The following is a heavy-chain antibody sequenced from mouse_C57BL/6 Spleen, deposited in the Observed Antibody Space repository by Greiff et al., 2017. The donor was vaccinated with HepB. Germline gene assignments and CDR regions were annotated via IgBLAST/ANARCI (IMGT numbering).Heavy chain of an antibody. Sequence: VQLQQSGPELVKPGASVKISCKASGYAFSSSWMNWVKQRPGKGLEWIGRIYPGDGDTNYNGKFKGKATLTADKSSSTAYMQLSSLTSEDSAVYFCAREEGLLAWFAYWGQGTLVTVSA. CDR3: AREEGLLAWFAY. V-gene: IGHV1-82*01. CDR2: IYPGDGDT. J-gene: IGHJ3*01. CDR1: GYAFSSSW. D-gene: IGHD2-13*01.